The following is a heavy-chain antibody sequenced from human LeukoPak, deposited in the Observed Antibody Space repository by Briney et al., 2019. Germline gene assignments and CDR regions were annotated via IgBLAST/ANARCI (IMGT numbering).Heavy chain of an antibody. J-gene: IGHJ5*02. D-gene: IGHD2-2*01. V-gene: IGHV1-8*01. CDR1: GYTFTSYD. CDR3: ARGGASAAARRFDP. Sequence: EASVKVSCKASGYTFTSYDINWVRQATGQGLEWMGWMNPNSGNTGYAQKFHGGITITSNTSTSTAFMELSSLRSEDTAVYYCARGGASAAARRFDPWGQGTLVTVSS. CDR2: MNPNSGNT.